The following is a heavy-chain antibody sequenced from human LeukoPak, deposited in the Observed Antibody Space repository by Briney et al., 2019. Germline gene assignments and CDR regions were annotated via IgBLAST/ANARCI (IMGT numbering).Heavy chain of an antibody. CDR2: INSDGSST. D-gene: IGHD2-2*01. CDR3: ARGARYCTSTSCQVRYYMDV. J-gene: IGHJ6*03. Sequence: ETLSLTCTVSGDSISSSSYYWGWVRQAPGKGLMWVSHINSDGSSTGYADSVKGRFTISRDNAKNTLYLQVNSLRVEDTAVYYCARGARYCTSTSCQVRYYMDVWGKGTTVTISS. CDR1: GDSISSSSYY. V-gene: IGHV3-74*01.